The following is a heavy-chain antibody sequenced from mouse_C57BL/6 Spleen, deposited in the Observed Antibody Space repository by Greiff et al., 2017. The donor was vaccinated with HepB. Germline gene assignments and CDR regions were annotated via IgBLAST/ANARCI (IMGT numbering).Heavy chain of an antibody. CDR1: GYTFTEYT. D-gene: IGHD2-2*01. CDR3: ARHEGGGLRRSYWYFDV. J-gene: IGHJ1*03. CDR2: FYPGSGSI. V-gene: IGHV1-62-2*01. Sequence: QVQLQQSGAELVKPGASVKLSCKASGYTFTEYTIHWVRQRSGQGLEWIGWFYPGSGSIKYNEKFKDKATLTADKSSSTVYMELSRLTSEDSAVYFCARHEGGGLRRSYWYFDVWGTGTTVTVSS.